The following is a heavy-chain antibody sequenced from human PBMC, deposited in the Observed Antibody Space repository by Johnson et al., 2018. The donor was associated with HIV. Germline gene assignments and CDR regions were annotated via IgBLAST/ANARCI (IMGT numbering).Heavy chain of an antibody. CDR1: GFTFSSYA. V-gene: IGHV3-30-3*01. Sequence: QVQLVESGGGVVQPGRSLRLSCAPSGFTFSSYAMHWVRQAPGKGLEWVAVISYDGNIKYYADSVKGRFTISRDNSKNTLYLQMNSLRADDTAVYYCARDALESPWAFDIWGQGTLVTVSS. D-gene: IGHD1-1*01. CDR2: ISYDGNIK. J-gene: IGHJ3*02. CDR3: ARDALESPWAFDI.